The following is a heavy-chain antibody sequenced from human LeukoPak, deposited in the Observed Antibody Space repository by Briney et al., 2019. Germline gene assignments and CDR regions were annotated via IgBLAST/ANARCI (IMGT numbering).Heavy chain of an antibody. CDR1: GKTLSDLS. CDR2: SDPEDGER. J-gene: IGHJ4*02. V-gene: IGHV1-24*01. D-gene: IGHD5-18*01. CDR3: VTGFTTMAVDYFDY. Sequence: ASVKVSCKVSGKTLSDLSIHWLRQPPGKWHEWLGGSDPEDGERIYAQMFQGRVTMTEDTSIDTAYMELSSLRSEDTAVYYCVTGFTTMAVDYFDYWGQGTLVTVSP.